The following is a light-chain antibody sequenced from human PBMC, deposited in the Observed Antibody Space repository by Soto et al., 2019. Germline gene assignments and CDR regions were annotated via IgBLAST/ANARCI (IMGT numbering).Light chain of an antibody. CDR3: QQYSTYPLT. CDR1: QSINSW. J-gene: IGKJ4*01. Sequence: DIQLTQSPPFLSASVGDRVTITCRASQSINSWLAWYQQKPGKAPKFLIYKASILESGVPSRFSGRGSGTEFTLTISSLQPDDFATYHCQQYSTYPLTFGGGTKV. CDR2: KAS. V-gene: IGKV1-5*03.